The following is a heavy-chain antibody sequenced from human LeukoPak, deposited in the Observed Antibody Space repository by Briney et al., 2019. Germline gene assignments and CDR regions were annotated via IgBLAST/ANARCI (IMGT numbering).Heavy chain of an antibody. CDR3: AKEAVAGPFDY. Sequence: GGSLRLSCEASGFSFSIYNMNWVRLAPGKGLEWVSSISGSSSHVWYADSVKGRFTISRDNAKNSLYLQMNSLRAEDTALYYCAKEAVAGPFDYWGQGTLVTVSS. D-gene: IGHD6-19*01. CDR2: ISGSSSHV. V-gene: IGHV3-21*04. J-gene: IGHJ4*02. CDR1: GFSFSIYN.